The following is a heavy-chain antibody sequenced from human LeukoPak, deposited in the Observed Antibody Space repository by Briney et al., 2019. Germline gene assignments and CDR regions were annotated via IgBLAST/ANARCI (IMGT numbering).Heavy chain of an antibody. CDR3: AKDFTPEVGYGMDV. D-gene: IGHD1-26*01. CDR1: GFTFSSYA. CDR2: ISGSGGST. V-gene: IGHV3-23*01. Sequence: GGSLRLSCAASGFTFSSYAMSWVRQAPGKGLEWVPAISGSGGSTYYADSVEGRFTISRDNSKNTLYLQMNSLRAEDTAVYYCAKDFTPEVGYGMDVWGQGTTVTVSS. J-gene: IGHJ6*02.